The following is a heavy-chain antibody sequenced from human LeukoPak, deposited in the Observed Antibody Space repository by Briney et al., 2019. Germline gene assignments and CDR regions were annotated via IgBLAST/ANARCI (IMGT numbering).Heavy chain of an antibody. Sequence: QPGGSLRLSCAASGFTFDDYAMHWVRQAPGKGLEWVSGISWNSGSIGYADSVKGRFTISRDNAKNSLYLQMNSLRAEDTAVYYCARVDLTGDQRVDAFDIWGQGTMVTVSS. CDR1: GFTFDDYA. CDR2: ISWNSGSI. V-gene: IGHV3-9*01. J-gene: IGHJ3*02. D-gene: IGHD7-27*01. CDR3: ARVDLTGDQRVDAFDI.